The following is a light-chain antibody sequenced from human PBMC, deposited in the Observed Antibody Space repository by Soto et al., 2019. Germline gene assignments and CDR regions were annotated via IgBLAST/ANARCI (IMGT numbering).Light chain of an antibody. V-gene: IGLV1-44*01. CDR3: AVWDDSLNGLWV. CDR2: SNN. Sequence: QSVLTQPPSASGTPGQRVIISCSGSSSNIGRDTVNWYRQFPGTAPKLLIYSNNQRPSGVPDRFSGSKSGTSAPLAISGLQSEDEADYYCAVWDDSLNGLWVFGGGTKLTVL. CDR1: SSNIGRDT. J-gene: IGLJ3*02.